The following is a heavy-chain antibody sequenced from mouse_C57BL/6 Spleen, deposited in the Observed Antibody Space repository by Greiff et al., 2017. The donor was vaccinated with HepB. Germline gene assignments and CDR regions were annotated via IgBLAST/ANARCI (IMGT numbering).Heavy chain of an antibody. CDR3: YYGSSYGMDY. CDR1: GYAFSSYW. J-gene: IGHJ4*01. D-gene: IGHD1-1*01. CDR2: IYPGDGDT. V-gene: IGHV1-80*01. Sequence: QVQLKQSGAELVKPGASVKISCKASGYAFSSYWMNWVKQRPGKGLEWIGQIYPGDGDTNYNGKFKGKATLTADKSSSTAYMQLSSLTSEDSAVYICYYGSSYGMDYWGQGTSVTVSS.